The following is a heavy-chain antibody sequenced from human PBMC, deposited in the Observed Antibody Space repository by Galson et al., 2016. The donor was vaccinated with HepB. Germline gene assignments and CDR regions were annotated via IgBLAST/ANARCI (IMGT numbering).Heavy chain of an antibody. V-gene: IGHV3-30*04. J-gene: IGHJ4*02. CDR2: ISYDGSNK. CDR3: ARERSHYDILTGYYGGSLDY. D-gene: IGHD3-9*01. Sequence: SLRLSCAASGFTFSNYAMNWVRQAPGKGLQWVAVISYDGSNKYHADSVKGRFTVSRDNSKHTLYLQVSSLRVEDTAVYYCARERSHYDILTGYYGGSLDYWGQGTPVTVSS. CDR1: GFTFSNYA.